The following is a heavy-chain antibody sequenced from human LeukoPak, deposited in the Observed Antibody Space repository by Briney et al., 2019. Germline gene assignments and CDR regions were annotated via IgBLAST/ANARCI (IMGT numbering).Heavy chain of an antibody. CDR2: IYYSGST. CDR1: AGSISSDY. D-gene: IGHD1-14*01. CDR3: ARGSGNPYFDL. Sequence: SETLSLTCTVSAGSISSDYWSWIRQPPGKGLEWIAYIYYSGSTNYNPSLKSRVTISVDTSNNQFYLKMSSVTAADTAVYYCARGSGNPYFDLWGRGTLVTVSS. V-gene: IGHV4-59*01. J-gene: IGHJ2*01.